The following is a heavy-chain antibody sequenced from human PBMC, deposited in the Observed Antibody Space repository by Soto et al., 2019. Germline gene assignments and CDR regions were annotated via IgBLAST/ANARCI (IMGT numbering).Heavy chain of an antibody. CDR2: IYRDDGK. CDR1: GFSLNTGGVT. CDR3: AHSPAPRVYFQH. J-gene: IGHJ1*01. V-gene: IGHV2-5*02. Sequence: SGPTLVNPTQTLTLTCVFSGFSLNTGGVTVGWIRQPPGKALEWVALIYRDDGKRYSPSLKSRLTITKETSRNQVVLTMTNVDPEDTATYFCAHSPAPRVYFQHWGEGTLVTVSS. D-gene: IGHD3-10*01.